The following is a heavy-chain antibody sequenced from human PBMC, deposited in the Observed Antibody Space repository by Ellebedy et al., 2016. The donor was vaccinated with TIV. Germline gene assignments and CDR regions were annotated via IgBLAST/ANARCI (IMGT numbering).Heavy chain of an antibody. V-gene: IGHV4-39*01. CDR1: GGSVTRTNYY. D-gene: IGHD2-2*01. J-gene: IGHJ6*02. CDR3: ARFRSGIVVAPAHYGMDV. Sequence: SETLSLTXTVSGGSVTRTNYYWGWIRQRPGKGPEWIGNIYHTGTTFYNPSLKSRVTISVDTSKNQFSLRLSSVTAADTAVYYCARFRSGIVVAPAHYGMDVWGQGTTVTVSS. CDR2: IYHTGTT.